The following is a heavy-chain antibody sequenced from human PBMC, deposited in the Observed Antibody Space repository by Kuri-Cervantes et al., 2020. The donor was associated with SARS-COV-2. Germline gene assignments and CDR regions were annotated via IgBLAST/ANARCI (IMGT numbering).Heavy chain of an antibody. D-gene: IGHD6-6*01. J-gene: IGHJ6*03. CDR3: ARYSNSFDLYYFYLDV. CDR1: SYSITDSYY. V-gene: IGHV4-38-2*01. CDR2: ISHTGST. Sequence: GSLRLSCAVTSYSITDSYYWGWIRQSPGRGLEWIGTISHTGSTFYNPSLKSHVTMSLDTSTNQFSLNLSSVTAADTAMYYCARYSNSFDLYYFYLDVWGKGTTVTVSS.